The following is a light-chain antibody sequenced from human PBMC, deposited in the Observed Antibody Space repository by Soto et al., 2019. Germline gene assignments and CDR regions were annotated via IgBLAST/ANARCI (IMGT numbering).Light chain of an antibody. V-gene: IGKV3-20*01. J-gene: IGKJ4*01. Sequence: IVLTQSPGTLSFSPGERATLSCRASQSVSSSYLAWYQQKPGQAPRLLIYGASSRATGIPDRFSGSGSGTDFTLTISRLEPEDFAVYYCHHYGTSLTLGGGTKVDIK. CDR2: GAS. CDR3: HHYGTSLT. CDR1: QSVSSSY.